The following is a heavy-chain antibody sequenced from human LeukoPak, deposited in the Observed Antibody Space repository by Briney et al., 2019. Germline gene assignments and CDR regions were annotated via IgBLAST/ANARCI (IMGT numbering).Heavy chain of an antibody. Sequence: ASVKVSCKASGGTFSSYAISWVRQAPGQGLEWMGRIIPICGTANYAQKFKGRVTSTADESTSTAYMELSSLRSEDTAVYYCARELEKLLWFGEFDDAFDIWGQGTMVTVSS. CDR2: IIPICGTA. D-gene: IGHD3-10*01. J-gene: IGHJ3*02. CDR1: GGTFSSYA. CDR3: ARELEKLLWFGEFDDAFDI. V-gene: IGHV1-69*15.